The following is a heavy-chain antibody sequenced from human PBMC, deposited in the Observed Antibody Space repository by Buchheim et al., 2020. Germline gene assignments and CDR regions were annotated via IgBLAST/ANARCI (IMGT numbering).Heavy chain of an antibody. J-gene: IGHJ4*02. V-gene: IGHV3-48*01. Sequence: EVQLVESGGGLVQPGGSLRLSCAASGFSFSSYSMNWVRQAPGKGLEWLSYISTSSGTIYYADSVKGRFTISRDNAQNSLYLQMTSLSAEDTAVYYCARESKDLYYYPFDYWGQGTL. CDR2: ISTSSGTI. D-gene: IGHD3-10*01. CDR1: GFSFSSYS. CDR3: ARESKDLYYYPFDY.